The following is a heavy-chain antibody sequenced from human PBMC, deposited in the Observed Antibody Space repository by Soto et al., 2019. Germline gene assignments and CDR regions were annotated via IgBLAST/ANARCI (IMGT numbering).Heavy chain of an antibody. J-gene: IGHJ6*03. CDR2: ISGSGGST. CDR1: GFTFSSYA. V-gene: IGHV3-23*01. CDR3: AKDPYCSGGSCYLPYYYYMDV. D-gene: IGHD2-15*01. Sequence: EVQLLESGGGLVQPGGSLRLSCAASGFTFSSYAMSWVRQAPGKGLEWVSAISGSGGSTYYADSVKGRFTISRDNSQNTLYLQMSSLRAEDTAVYYCAKDPYCSGGSCYLPYYYYMDVWGKGTTVTVSS.